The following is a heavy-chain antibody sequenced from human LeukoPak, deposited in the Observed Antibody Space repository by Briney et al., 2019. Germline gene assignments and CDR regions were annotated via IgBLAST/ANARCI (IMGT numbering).Heavy chain of an antibody. CDR3: ARALPDTAMVGLIDYYYYYMDV. CDR1: GYTFTSYG. J-gene: IGHJ6*03. D-gene: IGHD5-18*01. Sequence: ASVKVSCTASGYTFTSYGISWVRQAPGQGLEWMGWISAYNGNTNYAQKLQGRVTMTTDTSTSTAYMELRSLRADDTAVYYCARALPDTAMVGLIDYYYYYMDVWGKGTTVTVSS. CDR2: ISAYNGNT. V-gene: IGHV1-18*01.